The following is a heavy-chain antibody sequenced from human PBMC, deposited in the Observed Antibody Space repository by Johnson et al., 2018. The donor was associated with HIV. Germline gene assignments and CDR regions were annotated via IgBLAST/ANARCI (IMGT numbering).Heavy chain of an antibody. CDR2: ISWNSGSI. J-gene: IGHJ3*02. V-gene: IGHV3-9*01. CDR1: GFTFSSYA. Sequence: QLVESGGGVVQPGRSLRLSCAASGFTFSSYAMHWVRQAPGKGLEWVSGISWNSGSIGYADSVKGRFTISRDNSKNTLYLQMNSLRAEDTAVYYCTKCIWGSSLIDAFDIWGQGTMVTVSS. CDR3: TKCIWGSSLIDAFDI. D-gene: IGHD6-13*01.